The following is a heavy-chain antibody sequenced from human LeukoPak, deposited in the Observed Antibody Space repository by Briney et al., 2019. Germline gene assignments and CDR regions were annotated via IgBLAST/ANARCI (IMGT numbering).Heavy chain of an antibody. J-gene: IGHJ4*02. CDR3: AKDIGPTWNQYYFDY. D-gene: IGHD1-14*01. Sequence: GGSLRLSCAASGFTFDDYAMPWVRQAPGKGLEWVSGISWNSGSIGYADSVKGRFTISRDNAKNSLYLQVNSLRAEDTALYYCAKDIGPTWNQYYFDYWGQGTLVTVSS. V-gene: IGHV3-9*01. CDR1: GFTFDDYA. CDR2: ISWNSGSI.